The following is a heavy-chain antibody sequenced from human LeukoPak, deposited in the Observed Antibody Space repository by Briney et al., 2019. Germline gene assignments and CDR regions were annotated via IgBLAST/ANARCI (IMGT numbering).Heavy chain of an antibody. CDR2: IRYDGSNK. V-gene: IGHV3-30*02. Sequence: LGGSLRLSCAASGFTFSSYGMNWVRQATGKGLEWVAFIRYDGSNKYYADSVKGRFTISSDNSKNTMNLQMKSLRAEDTAVYYCAKVAESKRRTWGFGAQGWFDPWGQGTLVTVSS. J-gene: IGHJ5*02. D-gene: IGHD3-16*01. CDR3: AKVAESKRRTWGFGAQGWFDP. CDR1: GFTFSSYG.